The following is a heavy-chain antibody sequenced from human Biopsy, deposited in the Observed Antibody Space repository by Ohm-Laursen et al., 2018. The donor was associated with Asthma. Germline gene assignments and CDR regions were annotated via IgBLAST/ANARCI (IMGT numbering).Heavy chain of an antibody. CDR1: GYTFNSAG. CDR2: ISVYNGNT. Sequence: SVKVSCKTSGYTFNSAGITWVRQAPGQGLEWMGWISVYNGNTKVAQKLQDRVTMITDTSTSTAYMELRSLRSEDTAVYFCARAVDYSHYYGMDVWGQGTTVAVSS. J-gene: IGHJ6*02. CDR3: ARAVDYSHYYGMDV. D-gene: IGHD3-10*01. V-gene: IGHV1-18*01.